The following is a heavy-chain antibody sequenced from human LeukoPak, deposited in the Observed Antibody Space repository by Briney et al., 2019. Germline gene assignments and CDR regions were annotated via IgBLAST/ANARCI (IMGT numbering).Heavy chain of an antibody. CDR3: ARPQYSSGLNSDAFDI. V-gene: IGHV5-51*01. CDR1: GYSFTSYW. J-gene: IGHJ3*02. Sequence: GESLKISCKGSGYSFTSYWIGWVRQMPGKGLEWMGIIYPGDSDTRYSPSFQGQVTISADKSISTAYLQWSSLKASDTAMYYWARPQYSSGLNSDAFDIWGQGTMVTVS. CDR2: IYPGDSDT. D-gene: IGHD6-19*01.